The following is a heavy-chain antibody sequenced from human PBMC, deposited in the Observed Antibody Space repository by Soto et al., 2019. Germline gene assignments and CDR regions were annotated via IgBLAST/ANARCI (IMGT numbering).Heavy chain of an antibody. V-gene: IGHV1-18*01. J-gene: IGHJ4*02. CDR3: ARDFTGWPPDGFDS. CDR2: ISAYNGNT. D-gene: IGHD3-16*01. CDR1: GFTFTSYA. Sequence: QVHLVQSGAEVKMPGASVKVSCKASGFTFTSYAFTWVRQAPGQGLEWMGWISAYNGNTNYARNFRGRVTMTTDSSTSTVYMELGSLTSDDTAVYFCARDFTGWPPDGFDSWGQGTLVSVSA.